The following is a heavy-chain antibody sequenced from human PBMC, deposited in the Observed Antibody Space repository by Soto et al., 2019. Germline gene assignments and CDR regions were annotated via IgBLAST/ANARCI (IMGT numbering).Heavy chain of an antibody. D-gene: IGHD5-18*01. V-gene: IGHV1-3*01. J-gene: IGHJ4*02. Sequence: ASVKFSCTACGYTCARYARHWERQAPGQRLEWMGWINAGDGDTKHTQKFQGRITTTRDTSASAAYTELNSLKAEDTAIYYCAISWIHLQFIRYWGQGTPVTVSS. CDR2: INAGDGDT. CDR1: GYTCARYA. CDR3: AISWIHLQFIRY.